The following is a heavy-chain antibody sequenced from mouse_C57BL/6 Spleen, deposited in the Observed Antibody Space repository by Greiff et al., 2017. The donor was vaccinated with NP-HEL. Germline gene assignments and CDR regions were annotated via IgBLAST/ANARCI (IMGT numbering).Heavy chain of an antibody. Sequence: VQLQQSGPELVKPGASVKIPCKASGYTFTDYNMDWVKQSHGKSLEWIGDINPNNGGTIYNQKFKGKATLTVDKSSSTAYMELRSLTSEDTAVYYGARVGYLYYAMDYWGQGTSVTVSS. CDR3: ARVGYLYYAMDY. J-gene: IGHJ4*01. CDR1: GYTFTDYN. D-gene: IGHD1-2*01. CDR2: INPNNGGT. V-gene: IGHV1-18*01.